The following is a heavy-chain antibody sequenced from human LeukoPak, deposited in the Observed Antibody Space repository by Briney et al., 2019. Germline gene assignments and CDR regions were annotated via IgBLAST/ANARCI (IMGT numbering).Heavy chain of an antibody. CDR2: IYYSGST. V-gene: IGHV4-59*01. D-gene: IGHD1-1*01. CDR1: GGSIRSYY. CDR3: ARGNWYLDY. J-gene: IGHJ4*02. Sequence: SETLSLTCSVSGGSIRSYYWSWIRQPPGKGLEWIGSIYYSGSTNYNPSLKSRVTISVDTSKNQFSLKVSSVTAADTAVYYCARGNWYLDYWGQGTLVTVSS.